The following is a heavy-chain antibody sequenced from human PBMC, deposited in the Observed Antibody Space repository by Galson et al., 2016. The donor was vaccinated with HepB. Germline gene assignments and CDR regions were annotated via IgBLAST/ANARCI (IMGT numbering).Heavy chain of an antibody. D-gene: IGHD4-23*01. CDR2: ISRGSGTI. J-gene: IGHJ6*02. Sequence: SLRLSCAASGFTFSSYGMNWIRQAPGEGLEWVSYISRGSGTIYYADSVRGRFTVSRDNARNSLYLRMNSLRDEDTAVYYCATSDSGGDTFVDVWGQGTTVIVTS. V-gene: IGHV3-48*02. CDR1: GFTFSSYG. CDR3: ATSDSGGDTFVDV.